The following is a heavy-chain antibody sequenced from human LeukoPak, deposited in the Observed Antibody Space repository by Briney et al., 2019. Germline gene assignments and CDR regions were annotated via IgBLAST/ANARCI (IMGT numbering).Heavy chain of an antibody. V-gene: IGHV4-39*01. J-gene: IGHJ3*02. CDR2: IYYSGST. D-gene: IGHD3-22*01. CDR1: GGSISSSSYC. Sequence: PSETLSLTCTVPGGSISSSSYCWGCIRQPPGKGLEWIGSIYYSGSTYYNPSLKSRVTISVDTSKNQFSLKLSSVTAADTAVYSGARHRARGGNYSDSSGYSRGAFDIWGQGTMVTVSS. CDR3: ARHRARGGNYSDSSGYSRGAFDI.